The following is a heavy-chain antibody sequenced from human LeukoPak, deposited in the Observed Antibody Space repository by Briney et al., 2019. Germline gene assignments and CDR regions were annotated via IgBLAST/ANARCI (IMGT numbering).Heavy chain of an antibody. CDR1: GFTFSSYS. Sequence: GGSLRLSCAASGFTFSSYSMNWVRQAPGKGLEWVSSIISSSSYIYYADSVKGRFTISRDNAKNSLYLQMNSLRAEDTAVYYCARTGPLYDSSGQSRGYWGQGTLVTVSS. J-gene: IGHJ4*02. V-gene: IGHV3-21*01. D-gene: IGHD3-22*01. CDR2: IISSSSYI. CDR3: ARTGPLYDSSGQSRGY.